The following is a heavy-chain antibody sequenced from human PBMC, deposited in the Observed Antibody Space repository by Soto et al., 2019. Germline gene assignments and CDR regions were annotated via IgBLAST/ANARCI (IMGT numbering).Heavy chain of an antibody. J-gene: IGHJ3*02. V-gene: IGHV1-58*01. CDR3: HSGVLRFLDPGAFDI. Sequence: SVKVSCKASGFTFTSSAVQWVRRARGQRLEWIGWIVVGSGNTNYAQKFQERVTITRDMSTSTAYMELSSLRSEDTAVYYCHSGVLRFLDPGAFDIWGQGTMVTV. D-gene: IGHD3-3*01. CDR1: GFTFTSSA. CDR2: IVVGSGNT.